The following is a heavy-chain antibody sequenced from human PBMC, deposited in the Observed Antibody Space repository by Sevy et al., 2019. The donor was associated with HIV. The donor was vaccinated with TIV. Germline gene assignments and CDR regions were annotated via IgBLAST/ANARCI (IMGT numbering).Heavy chain of an antibody. J-gene: IGHJ6*02. Sequence: GGSLRLSCAASGFTFSSYGMHWVRQAPGKGLEWVAVISYDGSNKYYGDSVKGRFTNSRDNSKNTLSLEMNSLRTEDTAMYFCAKDYSGSFYFHYYGMDVWGQGTTVTVSS. V-gene: IGHV3-30*18. CDR3: AKDYSGSFYFHYYGMDV. CDR1: GFTFSSYG. CDR2: ISYDGSNK. D-gene: IGHD6-13*01.